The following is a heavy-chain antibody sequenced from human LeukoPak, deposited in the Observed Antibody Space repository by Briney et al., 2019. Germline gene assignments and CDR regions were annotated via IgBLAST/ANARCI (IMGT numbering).Heavy chain of an antibody. Sequence: ASVKVSCKASGYTFTSYGISWVRQAPRQGLEWMGWISAYNGNTNYAQKLQGRVTMTTDTSTSTAYMELRSLRSDDTAVYYCARGAGYYDFRTGYPHAFDIWGQGTMVTVSS. CDR3: ARGAGYYDFRTGYPHAFDI. CDR2: ISAYNGNT. V-gene: IGHV1-18*01. D-gene: IGHD3-3*01. CDR1: GYTFTSYG. J-gene: IGHJ3*02.